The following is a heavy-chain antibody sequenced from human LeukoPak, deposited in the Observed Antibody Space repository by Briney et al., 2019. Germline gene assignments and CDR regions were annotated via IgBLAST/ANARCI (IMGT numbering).Heavy chain of an antibody. CDR3: ARTRPNSGYDRYYYYMDV. D-gene: IGHD5-12*01. Sequence: GGSLRLSCAASGFTVSSNYMSWVRQAPGKGLEWVSVIYSGGSTYYADSVKGRFIISRDNSKNTLYLQMNSLRAEDTAVYYCARTRPNSGYDRYYYYMDVWGKGTTVTVSS. CDR1: GFTVSSNY. V-gene: IGHV3-53*01. J-gene: IGHJ6*03. CDR2: IYSGGST.